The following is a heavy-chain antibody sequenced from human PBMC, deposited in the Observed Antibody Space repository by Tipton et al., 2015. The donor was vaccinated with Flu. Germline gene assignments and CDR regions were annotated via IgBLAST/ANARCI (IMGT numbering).Heavy chain of an antibody. CDR2: ISGYNGIT. Sequence: QLVQSGAEVKKPGASVIVSCKASGYKFKNYGISWVRQAPGQGLEWMGWISGYNGITNYAQKFQDRVTMSRDTSTDTAHMELRSLRVDDTAVYYCARDRGEYDLWSGYDPRWFDPWGQGTLVSVAS. CDR3: ARDRGEYDLWSGYDPRWFDP. J-gene: IGHJ5*02. CDR1: GYKFKNYG. D-gene: IGHD3-3*01. V-gene: IGHV1-18*01.